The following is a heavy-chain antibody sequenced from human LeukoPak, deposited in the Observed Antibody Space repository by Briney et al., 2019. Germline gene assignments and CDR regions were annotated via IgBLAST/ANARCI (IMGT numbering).Heavy chain of an antibody. J-gene: IGHJ4*02. V-gene: IGHV1-46*01. CDR3: ASSGWYYYFDY. Sequence: ASVKVSCKASGYTFTSYYMHWVRQAPGQGLEWMGIINASGGSTSYAQKFQGRVTMTRDMSTSTVYMELSSLRSEDTAVYYCASSGWYYYFDYWGQGTLVTVSS. CDR1: GYTFTSYY. CDR2: INASGGST. D-gene: IGHD6-19*01.